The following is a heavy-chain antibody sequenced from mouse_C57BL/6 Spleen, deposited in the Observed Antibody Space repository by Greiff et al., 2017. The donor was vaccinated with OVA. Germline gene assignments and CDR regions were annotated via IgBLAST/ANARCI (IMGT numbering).Heavy chain of an antibody. V-gene: IGHV1-80*01. J-gene: IGHJ1*03. D-gene: IGHD1-1*01. CDR3: ATKTSGYGRSFYWYVDV. Sequence: VKLMESGAELVKPGASVKISCKASGYAFSSYWMNWVKQRPGKGLEWIGQIYPGDGDTNYNGKFKGKATLTADKSSSTAYMQLSSLTSEDSAVYFCATKTSGYGRSFYWYVDVWGTGTTVTVSS. CDR1: GYAFSSYW. CDR2: IYPGDGDT.